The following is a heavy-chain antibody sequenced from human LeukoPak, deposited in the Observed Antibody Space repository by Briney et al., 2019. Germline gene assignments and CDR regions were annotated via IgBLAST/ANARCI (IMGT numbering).Heavy chain of an antibody. CDR2: ISYDGSNK. V-gene: IGHV3-30*18. CDR1: GFTFSSYG. Sequence: GGSLRLSCAASGFTFSSYGMHWVRQAPGKGLEWVAVISYDGSNKYYADSVKGRFTISRDNSKNTLYLQMNSLRAEDTAVYYCAKDPYGSGIKGAFDIWGQGTMVTVSS. J-gene: IGHJ3*02. D-gene: IGHD3-10*01. CDR3: AKDPYGSGIKGAFDI.